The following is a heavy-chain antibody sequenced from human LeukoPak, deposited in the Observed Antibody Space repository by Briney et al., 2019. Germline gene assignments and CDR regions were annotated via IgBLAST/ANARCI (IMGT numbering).Heavy chain of an antibody. CDR1: GFTFSSYA. CDR3: AKDQITVVTPAWGGGFDY. J-gene: IGHJ4*02. CDR2: ISYDGSNK. V-gene: IGHV3-30*04. D-gene: IGHD4-23*01. Sequence: TGGSLRLSCAASGFTFSSYAMHWVRQAPGKGLEWVAVISYDGSNKYYADSVKGRFTISRDNSKNTLYLQMNSLRAEDTAVYYCAKDQITVVTPAWGGGFDYWGQGTLVTVSS.